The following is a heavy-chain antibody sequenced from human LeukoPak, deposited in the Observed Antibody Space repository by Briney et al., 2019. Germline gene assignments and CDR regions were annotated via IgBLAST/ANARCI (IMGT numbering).Heavy chain of an antibody. D-gene: IGHD2-2*01. CDR1: GFTFSSYA. CDR3: ARDSREHSCSSTSCYPTGFDFDY. CDR2: ISYDGSNK. J-gene: IGHJ4*02. Sequence: GRSLRLSCAASGFTFSSYAMHWVRQAPGKGLEWVAVISYDGSNKYYADSVKGRFTISRDNSKNTLYLQMNSLRSEDTAVYYCARDSREHSCSSTSCYPTGFDFDYWGQGTLVTVSS. V-gene: IGHV3-30-3*01.